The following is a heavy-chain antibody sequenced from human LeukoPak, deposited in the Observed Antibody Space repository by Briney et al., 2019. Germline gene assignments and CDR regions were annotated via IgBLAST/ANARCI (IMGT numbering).Heavy chain of an antibody. V-gene: IGHV1-2*06. J-gene: IGHJ4*02. CDR3: ARLYSSSSGGN. CDR1: GYTFTGYY. Sequence: ASVKVSCKASGYTFTGYYMRWVRQAPGQGLEWMGRINPNSGGTNYAQKFQGRVTMTRDTSISTAYTELSRLRSDDTAVYYCARLYSSSSGGNWGQGTLVTVSS. D-gene: IGHD6-13*01. CDR2: INPNSGGT.